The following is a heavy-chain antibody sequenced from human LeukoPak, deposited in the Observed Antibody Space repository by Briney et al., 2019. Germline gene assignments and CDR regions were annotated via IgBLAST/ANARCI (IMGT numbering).Heavy chain of an antibody. CDR1: GFGFSSYA. Sequence: GGSLRLSCAASGFGFSSYAVSWVRQGPGKGLEWVSSVTGIVGRTYYADSVDGRFTTSRDNSESTVYLQMNSLRAEDTAVYYCAKYMTPDTVAAIPPFDYWGQGTLVTVSS. J-gene: IGHJ4*02. D-gene: IGHD5-12*01. CDR2: VTGIVGRT. V-gene: IGHV3-23*01. CDR3: AKYMTPDTVAAIPPFDY.